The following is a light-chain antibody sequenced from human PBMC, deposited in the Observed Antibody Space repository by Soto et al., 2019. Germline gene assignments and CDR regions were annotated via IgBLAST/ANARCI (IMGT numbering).Light chain of an antibody. CDR1: QSISNY. V-gene: IGKV1-39*01. CDR3: QQSYSTLGLS. CDR2: AAS. Sequence: DIKMTQSPSSLSASVGDRVTITCRASQSISNYLNWYQQKPGKAPKLLINAASSLQSGVPSRFSGSGSGTDFTLTISSLQPEDFATYYCQQSYSTLGLSFGGGTKVEIK. J-gene: IGKJ4*01.